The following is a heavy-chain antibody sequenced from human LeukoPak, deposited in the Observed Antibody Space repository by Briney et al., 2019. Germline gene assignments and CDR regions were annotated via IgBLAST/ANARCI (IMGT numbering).Heavy chain of an antibody. CDR3: ARGPRLPPYYDFWSGYTTTGFDP. Sequence: SETLSLTCSVSGYSISSGYYWAWMRQPPGKGLEWIGSINHSGSTYYNPSLKSRVTVSVDTSKNQFSLKLSSVTAADTAVYYCARGPRLPPYYDFWSGYTTTGFDPWGQGTLVTVSS. CDR1: GYSISSGYY. J-gene: IGHJ5*02. D-gene: IGHD3-3*01. CDR2: INHSGST. V-gene: IGHV4-38-2*02.